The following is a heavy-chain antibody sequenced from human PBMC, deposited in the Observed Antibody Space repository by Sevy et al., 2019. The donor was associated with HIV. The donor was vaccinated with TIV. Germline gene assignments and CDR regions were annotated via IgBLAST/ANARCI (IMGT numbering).Heavy chain of an antibody. CDR1: GFTFSKYS. CDR2: LSFGCGEI. CDR3: AREGCTKPHDY. J-gene: IGHJ4*02. D-gene: IGHD2-8*01. Sequence: GGSLRLSCAASGFTFSKYSMSWVRQPPGKGLEWVSTLSFGCGEINYADSVKGRFTISRDNSKSPVYLQMNNLRPEDTVVYYCAREGCTKPHDYWGQGTLVTVSS. V-gene: IGHV3-23*01.